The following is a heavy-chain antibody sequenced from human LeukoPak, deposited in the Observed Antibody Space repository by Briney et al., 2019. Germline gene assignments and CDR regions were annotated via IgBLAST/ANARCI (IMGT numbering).Heavy chain of an antibody. V-gene: IGHV1-8*01. CDR1: GYTFTNYD. CDR3: ARDQDIVVVVAALRQREMGGFDP. D-gene: IGHD2-15*01. CDR2: MNPNSGNT. J-gene: IGHJ5*02. Sequence: ASVKVSCKASGYTFTNYDINWVRQATGQGPEWMGWMNPNSGNTGYAQKFQGRVTMTRNTSISTAYMELSSLRSDDTAVYYCARDQDIVVVVAALRQREMGGFDPWGQGTLVTVSS.